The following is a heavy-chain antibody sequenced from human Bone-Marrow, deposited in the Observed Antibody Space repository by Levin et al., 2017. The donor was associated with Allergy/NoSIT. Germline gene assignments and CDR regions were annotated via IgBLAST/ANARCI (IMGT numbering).Heavy chain of an antibody. D-gene: IGHD2-2*01. J-gene: IGHJ6*03. CDR3: AKDHEYCSSTSCPTGDYYYYYMDV. CDR1: GFTFSSYG. V-gene: IGHV3-30*18. CDR2: ISYDGSNK. Sequence: GESLKISCAASGFTFSSYGMHWVRQAPGKGLEWVAVISYDGSNKYYADSVKGRFTISRDNSKNTLYLQMNSLRAEDTAVYYCAKDHEYCSSTSCPTGDYYYYYMDVWGKGTTVTVSS.